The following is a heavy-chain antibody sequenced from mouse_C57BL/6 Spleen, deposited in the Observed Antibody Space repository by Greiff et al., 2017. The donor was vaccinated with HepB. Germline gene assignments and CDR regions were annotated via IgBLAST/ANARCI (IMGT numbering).Heavy chain of an antibody. CDR2: IYPGDGDT. CDR3: ARSHYYGSSYAMDY. J-gene: IGHJ4*01. D-gene: IGHD1-1*01. CDR1: GYAFSSYW. V-gene: IGHV1-80*01. Sequence: QVQLQQSGAELVKPGASVKISCKASGYAFSSYWMNWVKQRPGKGLEWIGQIYPGDGDTTYNGKFKGKATLTADKSSSTAYMQLSSLTSEDSAVYFCARSHYYGSSYAMDYWGQGTSVTVSS.